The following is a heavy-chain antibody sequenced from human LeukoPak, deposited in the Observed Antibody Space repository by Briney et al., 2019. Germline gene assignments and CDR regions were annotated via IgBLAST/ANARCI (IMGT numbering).Heavy chain of an antibody. D-gene: IGHD3-9*01. J-gene: IGHJ4*02. Sequence: SQTLSLTCTVSGGSISCGDYYWSWIRQPPGKGLKWIGYIFYSGNTYYNPSLKSRVPISVDTSKNRFSLKLSSVTAADTAVYYCAGDNYDILTGSGGYFDSWGQGTLVTVSS. CDR1: GGSISCGDYY. CDR3: AGDNYDILTGSGGYFDS. CDR2: IFYSGNT. V-gene: IGHV4-30-4*01.